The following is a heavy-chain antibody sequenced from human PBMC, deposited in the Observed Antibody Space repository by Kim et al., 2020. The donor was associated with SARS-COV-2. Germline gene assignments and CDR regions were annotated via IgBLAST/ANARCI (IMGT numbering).Heavy chain of an antibody. V-gene: IGHV1-18*01. J-gene: IGHJ5*02. CDR1: GHTFTSYG. Sequence: ASVKVSCKASGHTFTSYGISWVRQAPGQGLEWMGWISAYNGNTNYAQKLQGRVTMTTDTSTSTAYMELRSLRSDDTDVYYCARDSPMYYYDSSGYRASYHWFDPWGQGTLVTVSS. D-gene: IGHD3-22*01. CDR2: ISAYNGNT. CDR3: ARDSPMYYYDSSGYRASYHWFDP.